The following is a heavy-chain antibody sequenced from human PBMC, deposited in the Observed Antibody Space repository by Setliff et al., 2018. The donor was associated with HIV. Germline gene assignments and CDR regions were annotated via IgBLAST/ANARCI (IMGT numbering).Heavy chain of an antibody. CDR3: ARDLSHRTTGYYYGMDV. D-gene: IGHD1-7*01. V-gene: IGHV4-39*02. Sequence: KTSETLSLTCTVYGASISNSNSYWGWIRQPPGKRLEWLGSIYSSGSPSYNPSLSSRLTISVDTSKNHVSLRLSSVTAADTAVYYCARDLSHRTTGYYYGMDVWGQGTTVTVSS. CDR2: IYSSGSP. CDR1: GASISNSNSY. J-gene: IGHJ6*02.